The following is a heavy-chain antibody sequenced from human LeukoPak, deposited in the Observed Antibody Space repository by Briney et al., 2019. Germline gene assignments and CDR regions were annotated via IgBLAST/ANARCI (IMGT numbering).Heavy chain of an antibody. D-gene: IGHD3-22*01. Sequence: GGSLRLSCAASGFTFSSHAMSWVRQAPGKGLEWVSAISGSGGSTYYADSVKGRFTISRDNSKNTLYLQMNSLRAEDTAVYYCAKEPISYYYDSSGYNDGSGYYFDYWGQGTLVSLSS. V-gene: IGHV3-23*01. CDR2: ISGSGGST. CDR1: GFTFSSHA. J-gene: IGHJ4*02. CDR3: AKEPISYYYDSSGYNDGSGYYFDY.